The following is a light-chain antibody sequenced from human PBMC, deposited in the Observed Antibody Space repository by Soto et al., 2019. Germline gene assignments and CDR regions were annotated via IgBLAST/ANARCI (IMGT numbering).Light chain of an antibody. CDR2: DAS. V-gene: IGKV3-11*01. J-gene: IGKJ5*01. CDR3: QQRSSWPIT. Sequence: EIVSTQSPATLSLSPGERATVSCRASPSVSSYLAWYQQKPSQAPRLLIDDASNRATGIPARFGGSGSGTDFTLTISSLEAEDFAVYYCQQRSSWPITFGQGTRVEIK. CDR1: PSVSSY.